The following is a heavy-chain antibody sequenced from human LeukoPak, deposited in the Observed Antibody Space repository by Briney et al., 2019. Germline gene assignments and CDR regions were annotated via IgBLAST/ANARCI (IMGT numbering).Heavy chain of an antibody. D-gene: IGHD3-22*01. V-gene: IGHV4-38-2*02. Sequence: SETLSLTCTVSGYSISSGYYWGWIRQPPGEGLEWIGSIYHSGSTYYNPSLKSRVTISVDTSKNQFSLKLSSVTAADTAVYYCARVSSRYYYDSSGYYYQTQYYFDYWGQGTLVTVSS. CDR3: ARVSSRYYYDSSGYYYQTQYYFDY. CDR2: IYHSGST. CDR1: GYSISSGYY. J-gene: IGHJ4*02.